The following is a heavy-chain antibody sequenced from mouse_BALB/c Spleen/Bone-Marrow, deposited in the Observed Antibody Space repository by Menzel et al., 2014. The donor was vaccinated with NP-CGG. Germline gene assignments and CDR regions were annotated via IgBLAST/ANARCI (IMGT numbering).Heavy chain of an antibody. CDR2: IDPANGNT. V-gene: IGHV14-3*02. J-gene: IGHJ1*01. CDR1: GLNIEDTY. Sequence: VQQKDSGAELGKPGASVKLSCTAFGLNIEDTYMHWVKQSPQRGLEWIVRIDPANGNTKYDPKFQGKGPIKTDTSSNTAYCQLRRLTSEGSTVCYCARGGRSSRGSLTVWG. CDR3: ARGGRSSRGSLTV. D-gene: IGHD1-1*01.